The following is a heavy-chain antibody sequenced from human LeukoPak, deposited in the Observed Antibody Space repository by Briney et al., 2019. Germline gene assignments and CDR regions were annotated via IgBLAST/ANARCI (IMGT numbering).Heavy chain of an antibody. J-gene: IGHJ4*02. CDR1: GFTFSSYT. V-gene: IGHV3-23*01. D-gene: IGHD3-16*01. Sequence: GGSLRLSCAASGFTFSSYTMSWVRQAPGKGLEWVSGISGSGDSTYYADSVKGRFTVSRDNSKNTLYLQMNSLTAADTAVYFCAKALGDWPTTLDYWGRGTLVTVSS. CDR3: AKALGDWPTTLDY. CDR2: ISGSGDST.